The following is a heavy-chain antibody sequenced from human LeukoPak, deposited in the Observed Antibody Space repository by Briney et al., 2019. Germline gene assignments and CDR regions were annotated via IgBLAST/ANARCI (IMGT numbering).Heavy chain of an antibody. V-gene: IGHV4-34*01. Sequence: SETLSLTCAVYGGSFSGYYWSWIRQPPGKGLEWIGEINHSGSTNYNPSLKSRVAISVDTPKNQFSLKLSSVTAADTAVYYCARGAPNDDSRGNYFDYWGQGTLVTVSS. CDR2: INHSGST. CDR1: GGSFSGYY. CDR3: ARGAPNDDSRGNYFDY. J-gene: IGHJ4*02. D-gene: IGHD3-22*01.